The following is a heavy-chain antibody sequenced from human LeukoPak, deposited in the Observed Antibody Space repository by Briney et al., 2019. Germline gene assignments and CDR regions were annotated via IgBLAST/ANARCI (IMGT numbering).Heavy chain of an antibody. CDR3: AGGLRSGYMDV. CDR2: IWYDGSNK. J-gene: IGHJ6*03. V-gene: IGHV3-33*01. Sequence: GRSLRLSCAASGFTFSSYGMHWVRQAPGKGLEWVAVIWYDGSNKYYADSVKGRFTIPRDNSKNTLYLQMNSLRAEDTAVYYCAGGLRSGYMDVWGKGTTVTVSS. CDR1: GFTFSSYG. D-gene: IGHD5/OR15-5a*01.